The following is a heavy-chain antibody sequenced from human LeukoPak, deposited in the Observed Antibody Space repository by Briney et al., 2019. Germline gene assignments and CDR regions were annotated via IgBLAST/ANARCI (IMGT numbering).Heavy chain of an antibody. J-gene: IGHJ4*02. V-gene: IGHV3-30*04. D-gene: IGHD2-2*01. CDR1: GFTFSTFS. Sequence: GGSLRLSCAAFGFTFSTFSMHWVRQAPGKGLEWVAVILYDGSTQYYADSVRGRFTASRDNSKDTLYLQMNSLRVEDTAVYYCARVDCRSTSCSPFDYWGQGTLVTVSS. CDR2: ILYDGSTQ. CDR3: ARVDCRSTSCSPFDY.